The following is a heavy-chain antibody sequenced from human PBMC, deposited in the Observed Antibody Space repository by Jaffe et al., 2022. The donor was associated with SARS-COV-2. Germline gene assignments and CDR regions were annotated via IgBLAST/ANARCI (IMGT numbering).Heavy chain of an antibody. CDR3: ARRNDVVLGTGISTDGLDV. Sequence: EVQLVQSGAEVKEPGESLKISCEASGYKFTNYWIGWVRQTPGKGLEWMGIIFPGDSDTRYSPSFQGQVTISADKSVSTAYLQWSSLKASDTAVYYCARRNDVVLGTGISTDGLDVWGQGTAVNVSS. CDR1: GYKFTNYW. J-gene: IGHJ6*02. V-gene: IGHV5-51*01. CDR2: IFPGDSDT. D-gene: IGHD3-10*01.